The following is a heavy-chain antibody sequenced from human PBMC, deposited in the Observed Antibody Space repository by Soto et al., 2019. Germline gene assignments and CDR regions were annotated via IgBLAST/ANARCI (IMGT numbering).Heavy chain of an antibody. CDR3: AKAGRPFYDLWRETRFDP. J-gene: IGHJ5*02. V-gene: IGHV3-23*01. CDR1: GFTFSSYA. CDR2: ISGNGGAT. D-gene: IGHD3-3*01. Sequence: RGSLSLSCTASGFTFSSYAMTWVRQAPGKGLEWVSSISGNGGATYYADSVKGRFTISRDDSKNTMFLQMDSLRAEDTALYYCAKAGRPFYDLWRETRFDPWGQGTLVIASS.